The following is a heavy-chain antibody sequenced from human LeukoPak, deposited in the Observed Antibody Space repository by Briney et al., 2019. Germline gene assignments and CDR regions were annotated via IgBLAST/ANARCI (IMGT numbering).Heavy chain of an antibody. J-gene: IGHJ6*02. V-gene: IGHV4-31*03. CDR2: IYYSGST. Sequence: SQTLSLTCTVSGGSISSGGYYWSWIRQHPGKGLEWIGYIYYSGSTYYNPSLKSRVTISVDTSKNQFSLKLSSVTAADTAVYYCARAAYYDILTGYYPPTYGMDVWGQGTTVTVSS. D-gene: IGHD3-9*01. CDR1: GGSISSGGYY. CDR3: ARAAYYDILTGYYPPTYGMDV.